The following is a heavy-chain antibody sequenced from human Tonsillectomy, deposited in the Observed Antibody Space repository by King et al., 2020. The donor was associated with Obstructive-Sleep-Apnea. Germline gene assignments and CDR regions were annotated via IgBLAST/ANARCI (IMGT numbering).Heavy chain of an antibody. CDR3: ARDPSSGYNRDHYYYGMDV. CDR2: ISSSGSTI. Sequence: VQLVESGGGLVQPGGSLRLSCVVSGFIFSTYSMNWVRQAPGKGLVGGSYISSSGSTIYYADSVKGRFTISRDNAKNSLYLQMNSLRAEDTAVYYCARDPSSGYNRDHYYYGMDVWGQGTTVTVSS. CDR1: GFIFSTYS. V-gene: IGHV3-48*04. D-gene: IGHD5-12*01. J-gene: IGHJ6*02.